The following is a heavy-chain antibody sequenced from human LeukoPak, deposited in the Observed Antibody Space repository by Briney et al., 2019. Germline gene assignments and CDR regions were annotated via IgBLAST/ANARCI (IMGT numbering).Heavy chain of an antibody. D-gene: IGHD3-10*02. J-gene: IGHJ4*02. CDR1: GFTFRSYG. CDR2: LRHDGTNK. CDR3: ARGRPERGCSR. V-gene: IGHV3-30*02. Sequence: GGPLRLSSAAYGFTFRSYGMHWVRQAAGQGRGWVAFLRHDGTNKNYATSLKGRFIISRDNSKNTVSLEMSSLTREDTAVYYCARGRPERGCSRWGQGTQVTVAS.